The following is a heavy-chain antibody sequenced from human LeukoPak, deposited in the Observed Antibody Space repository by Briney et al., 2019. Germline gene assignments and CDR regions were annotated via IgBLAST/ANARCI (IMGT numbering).Heavy chain of an antibody. J-gene: IGHJ4*02. Sequence: GGSLRLSCAASGFTVSSNYMSWVRQAPGKGLEWVAVIWYDGSNKYYADSVKGRFTISRDNSKNTLYLQMNSLRAEDTAVYYCARDCSTMVRGVNYWGQGTLVTVSS. CDR2: IWYDGSNK. V-gene: IGHV3-33*08. D-gene: IGHD3-10*01. CDR3: ARDCSTMVRGVNY. CDR1: GFTVSSNY.